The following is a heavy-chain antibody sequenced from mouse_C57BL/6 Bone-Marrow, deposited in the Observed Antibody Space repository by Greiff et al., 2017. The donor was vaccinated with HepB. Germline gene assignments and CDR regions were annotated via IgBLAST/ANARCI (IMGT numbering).Heavy chain of an antibody. J-gene: IGHJ1*03. CDR3: ARRGGSSYGYWYFDV. D-gene: IGHD1-1*01. Sequence: VQVVESGPGLVQPSQSLSITCTVSGFSLTSYGVHWVRQSPGKGLEWLGVIWGGGSTDYNAAFISRLSISKDNSKSQVFFKMNSLQADDTAIYYCARRGGSSYGYWYFDVWGTGTTVTVSS. CDR1: GFSLTSYG. CDR2: IWGGGST. V-gene: IGHV2-2*01.